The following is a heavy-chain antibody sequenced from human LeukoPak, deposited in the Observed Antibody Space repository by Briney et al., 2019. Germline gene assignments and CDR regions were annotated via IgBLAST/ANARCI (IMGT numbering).Heavy chain of an antibody. CDR3: ARHANSDAFDI. CDR2: INHSGST. CDR1: GGSFSGYY. J-gene: IGHJ3*02. V-gene: IGHV4-34*01. D-gene: IGHD4/OR15-4a*01. Sequence: SETLSLTCAVYGGSFSGYYWSWIRQPPRKGLEWIGEINHSGSTNYNPSLKSRVTISVDTSKNQFSLKLSSVTAADTAVYYCARHANSDAFDIWGQGTMVTVSS.